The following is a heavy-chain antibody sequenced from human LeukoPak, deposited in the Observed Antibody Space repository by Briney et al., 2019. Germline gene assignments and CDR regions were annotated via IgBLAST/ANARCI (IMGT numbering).Heavy chain of an antibody. J-gene: IGHJ5*02. CDR1: GYTFSSYD. D-gene: IGHD2-15*01. Sequence: GASVKVSCKAAGYTFSSYDINWVRQATGQGLEWMGWMNPNSGNTGYAQKFQGRVTMTRNTSISTAYMELSSLTSEDTAVYYCARECSGGSCYAGFDLWGQGTQVTVSS. V-gene: IGHV1-8*02. CDR2: MNPNSGNT. CDR3: ARECSGGSCYAGFDL.